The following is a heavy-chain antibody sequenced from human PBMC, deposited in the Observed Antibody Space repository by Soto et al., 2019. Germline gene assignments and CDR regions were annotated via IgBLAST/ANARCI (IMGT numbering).Heavy chain of an antibody. CDR3: AQTTGGYFDY. J-gene: IGHJ4*02. Sequence: SETLSLTCTVSGGSISSYYWSWIRQPPGKGLEWIGYIYYSGSTNYNPSLKSRVTISVDTSKNQFSLKLSSVTAADTAVYYCAQTTGGYFDYWGQGTLVTVSS. CDR1: GGSISSYY. CDR2: IYYSGST. V-gene: IGHV4-59*01. D-gene: IGHD4-4*01.